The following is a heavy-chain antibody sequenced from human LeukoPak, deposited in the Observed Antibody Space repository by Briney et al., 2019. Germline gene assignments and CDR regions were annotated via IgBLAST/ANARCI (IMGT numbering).Heavy chain of an antibody. Sequence: SVKVSCKASGGTFSSYAISWVRQAPGQGLEWMGRIIPIFGTANYAQKFQGRVTITTDESTSTAYMELSSLRSEDTAVYYCARHPGIAVADYYFDYWGQGTLVIFSS. CDR2: IIPIFGTA. J-gene: IGHJ4*02. CDR1: GGTFSSYA. D-gene: IGHD6-19*01. CDR3: ARHPGIAVADYYFDY. V-gene: IGHV1-69*05.